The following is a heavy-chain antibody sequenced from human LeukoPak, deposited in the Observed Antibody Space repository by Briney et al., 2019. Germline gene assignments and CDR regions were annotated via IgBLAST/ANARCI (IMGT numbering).Heavy chain of an antibody. V-gene: IGHV1-2*02. D-gene: IGHD1-26*01. CDR3: ARVRGGNNYHFDY. J-gene: IGHJ4*02. Sequence: ASVKVSCKASGYTFTNYYMHWVRQAPGQGLEWMGWINPNSGGTNYAQKFQGRVTMTRDTSITTGYMELGRLRSDDTAVYYCARVRGGNNYHFDYWGQGTLVTVSS. CDR2: INPNSGGT. CDR1: GYTFTNYY.